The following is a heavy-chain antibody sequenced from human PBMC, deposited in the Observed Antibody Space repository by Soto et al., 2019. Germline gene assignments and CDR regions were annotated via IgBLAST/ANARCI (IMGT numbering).Heavy chain of an antibody. V-gene: IGHV1-18*01. CDR3: ARDRRRFFQKRNDY. CDR1: RVGLKGYA. CDR2: ISGSNGNT. D-gene: IGHD3-3*01. J-gene: IGHJ4*02. Sequence: GVSAKARSNTCRVGLKGYAMMSPPHAPGQGLEWMAWISGSNGNTVYAQNLQGRVTLTTDTSTTTAYMELQSLRSDDTAVYYCARDRRRFFQKRNDYWAERPLVTVHS.